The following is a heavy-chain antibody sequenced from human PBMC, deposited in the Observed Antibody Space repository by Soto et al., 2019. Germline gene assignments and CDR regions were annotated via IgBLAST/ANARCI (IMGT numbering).Heavy chain of an antibody. CDR3: ARGRSWGARDFDN. Sequence: QVQLVQSGGEVTRPGASVRVSCKASGYTFNSYGISWVRQAPGQGLEWMGWISSYNGHTDYARKFQGRVAMTTDISTNTVSMELRDLRSDDTAVDYCARGRSWGARDFDNWGQGTLVTVSS. CDR1: GYTFNSYG. V-gene: IGHV1-18*01. D-gene: IGHD3-16*01. J-gene: IGHJ4*02. CDR2: ISSYNGHT.